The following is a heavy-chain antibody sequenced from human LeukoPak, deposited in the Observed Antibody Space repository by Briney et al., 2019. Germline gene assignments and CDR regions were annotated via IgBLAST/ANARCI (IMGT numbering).Heavy chain of an antibody. J-gene: IGHJ4*02. CDR2: IYYSGST. V-gene: IGHV4-31*03. D-gene: IGHD3-16*02. CDR1: GGSISSGGYY. CDR3: ASGVLGDYVWGSYRYAFDY. Sequence: PSQTLSLTRTVSGGSISSGGYYWSWIRQHPGKGLEWIGYIYYSGSTYYNPSLKSRVTISVDTSKNQFSLKLSAVTAADTAVYYCASGVLGDYVWGSYRYAFDYWGQGTLVTVSS.